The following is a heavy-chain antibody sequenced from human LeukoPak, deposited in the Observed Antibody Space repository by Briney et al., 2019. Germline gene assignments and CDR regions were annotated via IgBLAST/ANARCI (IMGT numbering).Heavy chain of an antibody. Sequence: GSLRLSCAASGFTFSAYSMNWVRQAPGKGLEWVSSITRSTYIFYADSVKGRFTISRDNARNSLYLQMNSLRAEDTAIYYCARDLIAGDWPYYFDYWGQGTLVTVSS. V-gene: IGHV3-21*01. J-gene: IGHJ4*02. CDR3: ARDLIAGDWPYYFDY. CDR1: GFTFSAYS. CDR2: ITRSTYI. D-gene: IGHD2-21*02.